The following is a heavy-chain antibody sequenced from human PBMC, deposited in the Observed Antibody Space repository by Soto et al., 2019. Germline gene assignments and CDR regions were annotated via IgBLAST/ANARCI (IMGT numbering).Heavy chain of an antibody. CDR2: ISWEGGSK. Sequence: GGSLRLSCSASGFTFDDYTMHWVRQAPGKGLEWVSLISWEGGSKYYADSVKGRFTISRDNSKNSLYLQMNSLRTEDTALYYCTKDRLPNDHFWNGYYDHWGHGNPVTVSS. CDR1: GFTFDDYT. V-gene: IGHV3-43*01. D-gene: IGHD3-3*02. CDR3: TKDRLPNDHFWNGYYDH. J-gene: IGHJ4*01.